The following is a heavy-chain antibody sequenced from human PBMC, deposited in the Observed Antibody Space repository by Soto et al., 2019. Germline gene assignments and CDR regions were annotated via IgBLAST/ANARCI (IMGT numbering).Heavy chain of an antibody. Sequence: DVHLLESGGGLVQPGGSLRLSCVASGYNFGSYAMMWVRQAPEKGLEWISTIGGGGLGSYYADSVKGRFTISRDNSKNTLYLQMNSLRAEDTGVYYCAKDPRLELRGVDSWGQGTQVTVSS. CDR3: AKDPRLELRGVDS. CDR2: IGGGGLGS. J-gene: IGHJ4*02. D-gene: IGHD1-7*01. V-gene: IGHV3-23*01. CDR1: GYNFGSYA.